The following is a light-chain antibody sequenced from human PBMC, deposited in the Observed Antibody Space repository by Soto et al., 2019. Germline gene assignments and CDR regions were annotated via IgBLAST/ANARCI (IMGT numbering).Light chain of an antibody. CDR2: SAS. J-gene: IGKJ4*01. CDR3: QQHYSHFSS. CDR1: ETITDF. Sequence: DIQMTQSPPSLSASVGDRVTITCRASETITDFLNWYQLKPGKAPKLLIYSASNLQPGVPSRFSGSGYGTDFTLTISGLQHDDAATYYCQQHYSHFSSIGAGTKV. V-gene: IGKV1-39*01.